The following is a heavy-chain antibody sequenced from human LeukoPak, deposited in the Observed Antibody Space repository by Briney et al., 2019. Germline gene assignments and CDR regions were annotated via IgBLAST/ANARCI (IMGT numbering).Heavy chain of an antibody. CDR2: ISAYNGNT. D-gene: IGHD5-12*01. CDR1: GYTFTSYG. CDR3: ARDGGYSGYDYYFDY. V-gene: IGHV1-18*01. J-gene: IGHJ4*02. Sequence: EASVKVSCKASGYTFTSYGISWVRQAPGQGLEWMGWISAYNGNTNYAQKLQGRVTMTTDTSTSAAYMELRSLRSDDTAVYYCARDGGYSGYDYYFDYWGQGTLVTVSS.